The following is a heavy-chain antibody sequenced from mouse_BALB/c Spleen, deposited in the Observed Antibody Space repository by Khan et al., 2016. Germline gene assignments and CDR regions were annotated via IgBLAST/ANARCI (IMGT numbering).Heavy chain of an antibody. D-gene: IGHD1-1*01. Sequence: QIQLVQSGPELKKPGETVRISCKASGYTFTNYGMNWVKQAPGKGFKWMGWINTYTGEPTYADDFKGRFAFSLETSASTAYLPINNLKNEDTATYFCARPDYGSSRGFAYWGQGTLVTVSA. J-gene: IGHJ3*01. V-gene: IGHV9-3-1*01. CDR1: GYTFTNYG. CDR2: INTYTGEP. CDR3: ARPDYGSSRGFAY.